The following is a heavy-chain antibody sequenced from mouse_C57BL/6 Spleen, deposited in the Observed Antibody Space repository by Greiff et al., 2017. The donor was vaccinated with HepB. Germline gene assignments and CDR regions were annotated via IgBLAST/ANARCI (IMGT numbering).Heavy chain of an antibody. CDR1: GFTFSDYG. Sequence: EVHLVESGGGLVKPGGSLKLSCAASGFTFSDYGMHWVRQAPEKGLEWVAYISSGSSTIYYADTVKGRFTISRDNAKNTLFLQMTSLRSEDTAMYYCARKALYGSSRYYAMDYWGQGTSVTVSS. V-gene: IGHV5-17*01. CDR2: ISSGSSTI. J-gene: IGHJ4*01. CDR3: ARKALYGSSRYYAMDY. D-gene: IGHD1-1*01.